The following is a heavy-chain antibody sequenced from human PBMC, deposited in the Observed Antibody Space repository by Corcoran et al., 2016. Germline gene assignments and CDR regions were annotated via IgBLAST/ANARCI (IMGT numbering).Heavy chain of an antibody. CDR3: ARYIAVAGTVNY. J-gene: IGHJ4*02. CDR2: IYYSGST. Sequence: QLQLQESGPGLVKPSETLSLPCTVSGGSISSSSYYWGWMRQPPGQGLEWIGSIYYSGSTYYNPSLKSRVTISVDTSKNQFSVKLSSVTAAETAVYYCARYIAVAGTVNYWGQGTLVTVSS. D-gene: IGHD6-19*01. CDR1: GGSISSSSYY. V-gene: IGHV4-39*01.